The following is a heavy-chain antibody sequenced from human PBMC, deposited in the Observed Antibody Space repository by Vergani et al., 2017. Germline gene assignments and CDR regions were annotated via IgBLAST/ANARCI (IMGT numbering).Heavy chain of an antibody. CDR3: TTGFPGSSWSTY. Sequence: EVQMVESGGGLVKPGGSLRLSCVASGFTFTDYGISWVRQAPGKGLEWVGFVRNKEDGGTPEHAASVKGRFTISRDDSKAIAYLQMNSLKTEDTAVYYCTTGFPGSSWSTYWGQGTLVTVSS. D-gene: IGHD6-13*01. V-gene: IGHV3-49*04. CDR2: VRNKEDGGTP. J-gene: IGHJ4*01. CDR1: GFTFTDYG.